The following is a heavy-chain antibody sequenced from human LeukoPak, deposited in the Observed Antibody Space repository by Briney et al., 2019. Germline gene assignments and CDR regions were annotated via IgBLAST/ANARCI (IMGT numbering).Heavy chain of an antibody. Sequence: GGSLRLSCASSGFTFSSYARSWVRQAPGKGLEWVSAISGSGGSTYYADSVKGRFTISRDNSKNTLYLKMNSLSAEDTDVYYCAKGSGGPIRSTMIVLVLYYGLDVWGQGTTVTVSS. J-gene: IGHJ6*02. CDR1: GFTFSSYA. V-gene: IGHV3-23*01. CDR2: ISGSGGST. CDR3: AKGSGGPIRSTMIVLVLYYGLDV. D-gene: IGHD3-22*01.